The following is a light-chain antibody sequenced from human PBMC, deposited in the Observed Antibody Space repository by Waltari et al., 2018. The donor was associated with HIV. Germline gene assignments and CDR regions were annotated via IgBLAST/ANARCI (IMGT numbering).Light chain of an antibody. CDR3: HVWDSNTVL. Sequence: SYELTQPLSVSVALGKTARIPCGGTNIGIKNVHWYQQKPGQAPMLVIFANTNRPSRIPERFSGSNSGNTATLTIDRAQVGDEADYYCHVWDSNTVLFGGGTKLTVL. CDR1: NIGIKN. V-gene: IGLV3-9*01. CDR2: ANT. J-gene: IGLJ2*01.